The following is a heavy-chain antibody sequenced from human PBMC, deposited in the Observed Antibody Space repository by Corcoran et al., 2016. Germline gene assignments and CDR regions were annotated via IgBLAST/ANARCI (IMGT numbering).Heavy chain of an antibody. CDR2: ISSSSSYI. V-gene: IGHV3-21*01. Sequence: EVQLVESGGGLVKPGGSLRLSCAASGFSFSSYSMNWVRQAPGKGLEWVSSISSSSSYIYYADSVKGRFTISRDNSKNTLYLQMNSLRAEDTSVYYCAKVLPNSGLGVTDYYYGMDVWGQGTTVTVSS. CDR1: GFSFSSYS. CDR3: AKVLPNSGLGVTDYYYGMDV. D-gene: IGHD5-12*01. J-gene: IGHJ6*02.